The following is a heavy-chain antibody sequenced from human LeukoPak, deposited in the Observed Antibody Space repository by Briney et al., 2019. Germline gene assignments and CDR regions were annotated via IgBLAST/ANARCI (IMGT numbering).Heavy chain of an antibody. Sequence: PSDTLSLTCSVSGSISGYYWGWIRQPPRKGLEGIGYIYTSWSTNYNPSLESRVTISVGTSKNQFSLDLSSVTAADTAVYYCARQKCTSASCLTKNAFDIWGQGTMVTVSS. CDR1: GSISGYY. CDR3: ARQKCTSASCLTKNAFDI. CDR2: IYTSWST. V-gene: IGHV4-4*09. D-gene: IGHD2-2*01. J-gene: IGHJ3*02.